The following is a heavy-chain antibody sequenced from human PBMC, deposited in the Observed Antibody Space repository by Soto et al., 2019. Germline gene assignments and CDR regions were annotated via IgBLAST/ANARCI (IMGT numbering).Heavy chain of an antibody. CDR2: IYYSVST. V-gene: IGHV4-59*01. CDR3: ARVLWLGGLGMDV. Sequence: SETLSLTCTVSCGSISSYYWSWIRQPPGNGLECIGYIYYSVSTXXXPSLKSRXXISVDTSKNQXSLKLXSVTAAYTSVYYCARVLWLGGLGMDVCGQGTTVTXS. D-gene: IGHD3-10*01. J-gene: IGHJ6*02. CDR1: CGSISSYY.